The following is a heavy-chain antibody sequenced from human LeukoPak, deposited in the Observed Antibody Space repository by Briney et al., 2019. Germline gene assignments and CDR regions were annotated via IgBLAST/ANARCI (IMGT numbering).Heavy chain of an antibody. CDR1: GFTFSSYA. CDR3: AKASKMDTILPPFDY. Sequence: GGSLRLSCAASGFTFSSYAMSWVRQASGKGLEWVSSISSNGGSTYYADSVKGRFTISRDNSKNTLYLQMNSLRAEDTAVYYCAKASKMDTILPPFDYWGQGTLVTVSS. D-gene: IGHD5-24*01. J-gene: IGHJ4*02. V-gene: IGHV3-23*01. CDR2: ISSNGGST.